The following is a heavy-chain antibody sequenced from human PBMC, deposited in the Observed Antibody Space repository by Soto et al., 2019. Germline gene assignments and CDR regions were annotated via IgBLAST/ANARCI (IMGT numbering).Heavy chain of an antibody. CDR2: INAGNGDT. CDR1: GYTFTSYA. Sequence: GASVKVSCKASGYTFTSYAMHWVRQAPGQRLEWMGWINAGNGDTKYSQKFQDRVTITRDRSASTAYMEVSSLTSEDTAVYYCARDYRSYIDNPESWFGPLGQGTPVTVSS. D-gene: IGHD1-1*01. CDR3: ARDYRSYIDNPESWFGP. V-gene: IGHV1-3*01. J-gene: IGHJ5*02.